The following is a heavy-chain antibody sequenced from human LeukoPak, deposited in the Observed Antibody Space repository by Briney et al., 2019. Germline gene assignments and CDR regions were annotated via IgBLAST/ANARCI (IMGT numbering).Heavy chain of an antibody. J-gene: IGHJ6*02. D-gene: IGHD5-12*01. CDR3: ATDNPQEKWLPTISYYYGMDV. CDR2: FDPEDGET. V-gene: IGHV1-24*01. Sequence: ASVTVPCKVSGYTLTELSMHWVRQAPGKGLEWMGGFDPEDGETIYAQKFQGRVTMTEDTSTDTAYMELSSLRSEDTAVYYCATDNPQEKWLPTISYYYGMDVWGQGTTVTVSS. CDR1: GYTLTELS.